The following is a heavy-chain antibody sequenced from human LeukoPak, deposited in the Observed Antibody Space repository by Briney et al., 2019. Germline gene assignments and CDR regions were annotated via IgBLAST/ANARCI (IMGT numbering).Heavy chain of an antibody. CDR1: GYTFTSYY. CDR3: ARDGMYYYDSSGPEWLLY. J-gene: IGHJ4*02. V-gene: IGHV1-46*01. D-gene: IGHD3-22*01. Sequence: ASVKVSCKASGYTFTSYYMHWVRQAPGQGLEWMGIINPSGGSTSYAQKFQGRVTMTRDTSTSTVYMELSSLRSEDTAVYYCARDGMYYYDSSGPEWLLYWGQGTLVTVSS. CDR2: INPSGGST.